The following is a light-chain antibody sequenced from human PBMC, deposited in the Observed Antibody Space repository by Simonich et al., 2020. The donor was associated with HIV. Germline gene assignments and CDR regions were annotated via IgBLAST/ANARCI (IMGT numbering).Light chain of an antibody. V-gene: IGLV2-23*01. CDR2: EGM. CDR1: SSYVGSYNL. J-gene: IGLJ3*02. CDR3: CSYAGSSTWV. Sequence: QSALTQPASVSGSPGQSITISCTGTSSYVGSYNLVSSYQQHPGKAPKLMIYEGMNLPSGVSNRFSGSKSGNTASLTISGLQAEDEADYYCCSYAGSSTWVFGGGTKLTVL.